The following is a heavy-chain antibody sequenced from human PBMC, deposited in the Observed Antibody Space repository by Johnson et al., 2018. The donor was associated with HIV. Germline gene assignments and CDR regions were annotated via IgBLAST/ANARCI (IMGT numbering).Heavy chain of an antibody. D-gene: IGHD2-8*01. J-gene: IGHJ3*02. CDR3: ARGKYCTNGVCYTKGAFDI. CDR1: GFIFDDYG. V-gene: IGHV3-20*04. Sequence: EQLVESGGGVVRPGGSLRLSCAGSGFIFDDYGMNWVRQVPGKGLEWVSGINWNGGSTGYADSVKGRFTISRDNAKNSLYLQMDSLRAEDTALYYCARGKYCTNGVCYTKGAFDIGGQGTMVTVSS. CDR2: INWNGGST.